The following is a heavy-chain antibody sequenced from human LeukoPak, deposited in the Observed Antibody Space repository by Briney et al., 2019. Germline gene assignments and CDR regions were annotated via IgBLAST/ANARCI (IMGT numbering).Heavy chain of an antibody. V-gene: IGHV3-48*03. J-gene: IGHJ4*02. Sequence: GGSLRLSCAAAGFISSSYEINWVRLAPRKWQEWVLYISSSGSTINYADSVKGRLTTSRDNAQNSLYLQMNRLRAEDTGVYYCASYYESSGFLRNFDYWGQGTLVTVSS. CDR1: GFISSSYE. CDR2: ISSSGSTI. D-gene: IGHD3-22*01. CDR3: ASYYESSGFLRNFDY.